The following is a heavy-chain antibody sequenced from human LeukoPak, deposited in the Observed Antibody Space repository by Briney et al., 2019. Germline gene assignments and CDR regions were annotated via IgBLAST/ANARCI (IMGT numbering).Heavy chain of an antibody. J-gene: IGHJ5*02. V-gene: IGHV4-34*01. D-gene: IGHD3-9*01. CDR1: GGSLSGYY. CDR2: INHSGNT. CDR3: ARGSVSFDWLENWFDP. Sequence: PSETLSLTCAVYGGSLSGYYWSGIRQPPGKGLECIGEINHSGNTHYNPPLKRRVTISVDTPKNQFSLKLSSVPAADTAGYYCARGSVSFDWLENWFDPWGQGTLVTVSS.